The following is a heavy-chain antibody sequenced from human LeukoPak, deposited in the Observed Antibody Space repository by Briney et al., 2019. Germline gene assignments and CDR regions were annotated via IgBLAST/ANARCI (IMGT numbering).Heavy chain of an antibody. D-gene: IGHD3-22*01. CDR3: ARVQTRYYDSSGLLDY. CDR1: GYTFTSYG. V-gene: IGHV1-18*01. CDR2: ISAYDGNT. Sequence: ASVKVSCKASGYTFTSYGISWVRQAPGQGLEWMGWISAYDGNTNYPLKLQGRVTMTTDTSTGTAYMELRSLRSDDTAVYYCARVQTRYYDSSGLLDYWGQGTLVTVSS. J-gene: IGHJ4*02.